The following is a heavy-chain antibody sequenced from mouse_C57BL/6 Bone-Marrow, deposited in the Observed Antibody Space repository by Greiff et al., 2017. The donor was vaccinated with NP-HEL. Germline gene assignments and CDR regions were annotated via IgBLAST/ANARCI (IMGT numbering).Heavy chain of an antibody. D-gene: IGHD1-1*01. CDR2: IDPNSGGT. J-gene: IGHJ4*01. CDR3: ARSPITTVVAYYYAMDY. V-gene: IGHV1-72*01. CDR1: GYTFTSYW. Sequence: QVQLQQPGAELVKPGASVKLSCKASGYTFTSYWMHWVKQRPGRGLEWIGRIDPNSGGTKYNEKFKSKATLTVDKPSSTAYMQLSSLTSEDSAVYYCARSPITTVVAYYYAMDYWGQGTSVTVSS.